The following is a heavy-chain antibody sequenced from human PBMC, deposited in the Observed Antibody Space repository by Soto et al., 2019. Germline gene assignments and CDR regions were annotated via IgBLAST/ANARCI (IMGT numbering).Heavy chain of an antibody. CDR1: GFTFNTYS. CDR2: ISSSSSYI. V-gene: IGHV3-21*01. Sequence: EVQLVESGGGLVKPGGSLRLSCAASGFTFNTYSMNWVRQAPGKGLEWVSSISSSSSYIYYADSVKGRFTISRDNAKNSLYLQMNSLRAEDTAVYYCARGVGSISWYYSGMDVWGQGTTVTVSS. CDR3: ARGVGSISWYYSGMDV. D-gene: IGHD6-13*01. J-gene: IGHJ6*02.